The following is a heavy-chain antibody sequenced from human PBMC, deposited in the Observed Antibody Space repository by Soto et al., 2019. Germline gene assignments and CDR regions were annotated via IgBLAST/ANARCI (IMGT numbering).Heavy chain of an antibody. CDR2: MNPNSGNT. CDR1: GYTFTSYD. D-gene: IGHD6-6*01. J-gene: IGHJ6*03. CDR3: AGSSPRNYYYYMDV. V-gene: IGHV1-8*01. Sequence: QVQLVQSGAEVKKPGASVKVSCKASGYTFTSYDINWVRQATGQGLEWMGWMNPNSGNTGHAQKFQGRVTMTRNTSISTAYMELSSLRSEDTAVYYCAGSSPRNYYYYMDVWGKGTTVTVSS.